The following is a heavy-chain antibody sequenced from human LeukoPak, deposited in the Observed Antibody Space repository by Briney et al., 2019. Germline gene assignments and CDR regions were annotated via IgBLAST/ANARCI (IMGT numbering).Heavy chain of an antibody. CDR1: GFTFSSYA. CDR3: VCGYRGLDV. Sequence: GRSLRLSCAASGFTFSSYAMHWVRQAPGKGMEWVAFISYDGRNKYYVDSVKGRFTISRDNSKNTLYLQMNSLRAEDTAVYYCVCGYRGLDVWGQGTTVTVSS. V-gene: IGHV3-30*04. D-gene: IGHD5-12*01. J-gene: IGHJ6*02. CDR2: ISYDGRNK.